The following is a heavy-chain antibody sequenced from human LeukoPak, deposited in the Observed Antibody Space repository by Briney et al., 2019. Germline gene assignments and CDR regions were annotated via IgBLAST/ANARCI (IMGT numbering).Heavy chain of an antibody. CDR1: GFTFDDYA. D-gene: IGHD3-3*01. CDR3: AKDIYSDFWSGYSEK. Sequence: PGRSLRLSCAASGFTFDDYAMHWVRQAPGKGLEWVSGINWNSGNIGYADSVKGRFTISGDNAKKSLYLQMNSLRAEDTAFYYCAKDIYSDFWSGYSEKWGQGTLVTVSS. V-gene: IGHV3-9*01. CDR2: INWNSGNI. J-gene: IGHJ4*02.